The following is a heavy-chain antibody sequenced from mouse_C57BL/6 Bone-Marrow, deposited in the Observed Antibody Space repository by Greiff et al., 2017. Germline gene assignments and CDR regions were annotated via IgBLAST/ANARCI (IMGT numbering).Heavy chain of an antibody. Sequence: EVKLEESGPGLVKPSQSLSLTCSVTGYSITSGYYWNWIRQFPGNKLEWMGYISYDGSNNYNPSLKNRISITRDTSKNQLFLKLNSVTTEDTATYYCAEGAWFAYWGQGTLVTVSA. CDR1: GYSITSGYY. CDR3: AEGAWFAY. D-gene: IGHD3-3*01. J-gene: IGHJ3*01. V-gene: IGHV3-6*01. CDR2: ISYDGSN.